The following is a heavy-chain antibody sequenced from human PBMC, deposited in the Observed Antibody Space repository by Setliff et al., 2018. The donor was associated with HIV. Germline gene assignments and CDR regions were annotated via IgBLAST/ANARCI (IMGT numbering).Heavy chain of an antibody. V-gene: IGHV4-59*08. J-gene: IGHJ6*03. CDR3: ARGHDNKYYYFYYMDV. CDR1: GASSSSHY. CDR2: IYHSGST. D-gene: IGHD5-12*01. Sequence: PSETLSLTCTVSGASSSSHYWSWIRQPPGKGLEWIGEIYHSGSTHYNPSLQSRVTISVDKSKSQFSLKLSSVTAADTAVYYCARGHDNKYYYFYYMDVWGKGTTVTVSS.